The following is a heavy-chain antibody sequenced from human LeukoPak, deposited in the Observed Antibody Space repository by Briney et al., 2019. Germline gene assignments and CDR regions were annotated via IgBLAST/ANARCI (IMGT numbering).Heavy chain of an antibody. CDR3: ARGPRYSGSYGY. CDR2: MNTNSGNT. V-gene: IGHV1-8*01. CDR1: GYTFTSYD. D-gene: IGHD1-26*01. J-gene: IGHJ4*02. Sequence: GASVKVSCKASGYTFTSYDINWVRQAPGQGLEWMGWMNTNSGNTGYAQKFQGRVTMTRNTSISTAYMELSSLRSEDTAVYYCARGPRYSGSYGYWGQGTLVTVSS.